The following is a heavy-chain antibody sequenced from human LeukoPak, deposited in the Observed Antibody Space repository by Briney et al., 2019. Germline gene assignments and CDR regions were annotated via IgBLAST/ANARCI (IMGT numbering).Heavy chain of an antibody. CDR3: ARGVPDDFWSGYYTPV. CDR2: IYYSGST. J-gene: IGHJ4*02. CDR1: GGSISSYY. V-gene: IGHV4-59*01. D-gene: IGHD3-3*01. Sequence: SETLSLTCTVSGGSISSYYWSWIRQPPGKGLEWIGYIYYSGSTNYNPSLKSRVTISVDTSKNQFSLKLSSVTAADTAVYYCARGVPDDFWSGYYTPVWGQGTLVTVSS.